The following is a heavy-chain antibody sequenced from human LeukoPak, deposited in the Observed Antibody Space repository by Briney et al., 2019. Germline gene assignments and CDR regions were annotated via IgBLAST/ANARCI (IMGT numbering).Heavy chain of an antibody. CDR2: IIPIFGTA. V-gene: IGHV1-69*13. J-gene: IGHJ1*01. CDR3: ARDRFDIVGGSFQH. CDR1: GGTFSSYA. Sequence: ASVKVSCKASGGTFSSYAISWVRQAPGQGLEWMGGIIPIFGTANYAQKFQGRVTITADESTSKAYIELSRLRSDDTAVYYCARDRFDIVGGSFQHWGQGTLVTVSS. D-gene: IGHD1-26*01.